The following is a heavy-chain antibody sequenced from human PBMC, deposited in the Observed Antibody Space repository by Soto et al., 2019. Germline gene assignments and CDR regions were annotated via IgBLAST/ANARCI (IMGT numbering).Heavy chain of an antibody. D-gene: IGHD1-1*01. V-gene: IGHV1-69*13. CDR3: ARDTGNGGNDGPYYFDY. Sequence: SVKVSCKASGGTFSSYAISWVRQAPGQGLEWMGGIIPIFGTANYAQKFQGRVTITADESTSTAYMELSSLRSEDTAVYYCARDTGNGGNDGPYYFDYWGQGTLVTSPQ. J-gene: IGHJ4*02. CDR2: IIPIFGTA. CDR1: GGTFSSYA.